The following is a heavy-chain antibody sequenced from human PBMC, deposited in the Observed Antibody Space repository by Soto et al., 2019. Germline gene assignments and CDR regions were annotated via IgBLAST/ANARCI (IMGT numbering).Heavy chain of an antibody. J-gene: IGHJ4*02. D-gene: IGHD2-2*01. V-gene: IGHV1-18*01. CDR2: ISAYNGNT. Sequence: GPSVKVSCKDSGYTFNSYGISWVRQDHEQGLEWMGWISAYNGNTNYAQKLQGRVTMTTDTSTSTAYMELRSLRSDDTAVYYCARSLRALGYCSSTSCPRHSKAAGTGDFDYWGQGTLVTVSS. CDR1: GYTFNSYG. CDR3: ARSLRALGYCSSTSCPRHSKAAGTGDFDY.